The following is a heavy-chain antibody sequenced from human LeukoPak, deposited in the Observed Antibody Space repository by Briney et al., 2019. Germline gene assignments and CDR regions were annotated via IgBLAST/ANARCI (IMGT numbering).Heavy chain of an antibody. CDR1: GGSFSGYY. CDR3: AIQTAYYDFWSGPCAWFDP. CDR2: INHSRST. J-gene: IGHJ5*02. V-gene: IGHV4-34*01. D-gene: IGHD3-3*01. Sequence: SETLSLTCAVYGGSFSGYYWSWIRQPPGKGLEWIGEINHSRSTNYNPSLKSRVTISVDTSKNQFSLKLSSVTAADTAVYYCAIQTAYYDFWSGPCAWFDPWGQGTLVTVSS.